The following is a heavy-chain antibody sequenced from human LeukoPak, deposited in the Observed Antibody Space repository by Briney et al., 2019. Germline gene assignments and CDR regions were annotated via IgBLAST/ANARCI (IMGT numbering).Heavy chain of an antibody. CDR1: GFTFSDHY. D-gene: IGHD3-22*01. CDR2: ISGSGGST. Sequence: PGGSLRLSCAASGFTFSDHYMDWVRQAPGKGLEWVLAISGSGGSTYYADSVKGRFTISRDNSKNTLYLQMNSLRAEDTAVYYCAKDCYYYDSSGYGDAFDIWGQGTMVTVSS. CDR3: AKDCYYYDSSGYGDAFDI. J-gene: IGHJ3*02. V-gene: IGHV3-23*01.